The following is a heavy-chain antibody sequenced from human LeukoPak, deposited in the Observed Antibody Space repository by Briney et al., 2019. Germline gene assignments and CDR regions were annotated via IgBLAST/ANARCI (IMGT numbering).Heavy chain of an antibody. CDR2: ISGSGGST. J-gene: IGHJ3*02. D-gene: IGHD1-7*01. V-gene: IGHV3-23*01. CDR3: AKDRRTTPTAAFDI. CDR1: GGTFSSYA. Sequence: GASVKVSCKASGGTFSSYAMSWVRQAPGKGLEWVSAISGSGGSTYYADSVKGRFTISRDNSKNTLYLQMNSLRAEDTAVYYCAKDRRTTPTAAFDIWGQGTMVTVSS.